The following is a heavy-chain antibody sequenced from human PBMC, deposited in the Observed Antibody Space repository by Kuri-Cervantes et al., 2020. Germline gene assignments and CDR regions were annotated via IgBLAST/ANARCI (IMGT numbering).Heavy chain of an antibody. CDR3: ARDRRLEWLRPGYYYYYGMDV. D-gene: IGHD3-3*01. J-gene: IGHJ6*02. Sequence: ASVKVSCKASGYTFTSYDINWVRQATGQGLEWMGWMNPNSGNTGYAQKFQGRVTMTRNTSISTSYMELSSLRSEDTAVYYCARDRRLEWLRPGYYYYYGMDVWGQGTTVTVSS. V-gene: IGHV1-8*01. CDR1: GYTFTSYD. CDR2: MNPNSGNT.